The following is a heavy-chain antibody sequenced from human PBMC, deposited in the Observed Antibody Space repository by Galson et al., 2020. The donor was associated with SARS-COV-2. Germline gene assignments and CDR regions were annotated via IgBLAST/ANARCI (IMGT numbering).Heavy chain of an antibody. V-gene: IGHV1-24*01. CDR2: FDPEDGET. J-gene: IGHJ5*02. D-gene: IGHD2-21*01. CDR1: GYTLTELS. Sequence: ASVKVSCKVSGYTLTELSMHWVRQAPGNGPEWMGGFDPEDGETIYAQKFQGRVTMTEDTSTDTAYMELSSLRSEDTAVYYCATGSPLVVPNWFDPWGQGTLVTVSS. CDR3: ATGSPLVVPNWFDP.